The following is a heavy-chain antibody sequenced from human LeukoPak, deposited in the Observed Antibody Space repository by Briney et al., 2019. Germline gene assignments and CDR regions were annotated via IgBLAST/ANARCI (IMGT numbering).Heavy chain of an antibody. V-gene: IGHV3-53*01. J-gene: IGHJ3*02. Sequence: PGGSLRLSCAASGLTVSSSYMSWVRQAPRKGLEWGSIIYNDGSTNYADSMKGRFTISRDNSKNTLYLQVNSLSAEDTAMYYCARNILFAFDIWGQGTMVTVSS. CDR3: ARNILFAFDI. CDR2: IYNDGST. CDR1: GLTVSSSY.